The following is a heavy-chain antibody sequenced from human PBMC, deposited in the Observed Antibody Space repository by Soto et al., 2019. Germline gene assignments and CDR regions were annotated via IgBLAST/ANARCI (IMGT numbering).Heavy chain of an antibody. Sequence: QVQLQESGPGLVKPSDTLSLTCAVSGYSISSSNWWGWIRQPPGKGLEWIGYIYYSGRTYNNPSLHTRLNTSVDTSKNPFSRKLSSVTAVDTAVYYCARLWGAAAGDGCGPWGQGTLVTVSS. CDR2: IYYSGRT. CDR3: ARLWGAAAGDGCGP. J-gene: IGHJ5*02. CDR1: GYSISSSNW. V-gene: IGHV4-28*01. D-gene: IGHD6-25*01.